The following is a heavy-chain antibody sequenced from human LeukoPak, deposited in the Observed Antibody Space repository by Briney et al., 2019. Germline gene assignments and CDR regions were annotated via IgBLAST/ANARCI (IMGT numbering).Heavy chain of an antibody. CDR1: GGSISSYY. V-gene: IGHV4-59*12. D-gene: IGHD2-2*01. Sequence: SETLSLTCTVSGGSISSYYWSWIRQPPGKGLEWIGYIYYSGSTNYNPSLKSRVTISVDTSKNQFSLKLSSVTAADTAVYYCARVVVVPAALDYWGQGTLVTVSS. J-gene: IGHJ4*02. CDR3: ARVVVVPAALDY. CDR2: IYYSGST.